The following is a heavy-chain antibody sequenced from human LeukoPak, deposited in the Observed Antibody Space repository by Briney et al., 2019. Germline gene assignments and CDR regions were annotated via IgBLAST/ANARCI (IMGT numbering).Heavy chain of an antibody. Sequence: GGTLRLSCAASGFTFSSYGMSWVRQAPGKGLEWVSAISGSGGSTYYADSVKGRFTISRDNSKNTLYLQMNSLRAEDTAVYYCAKIAAAGNLNDYWGQGTLVTVSS. CDR3: AKIAAAGNLNDY. CDR1: GFTFSSYG. V-gene: IGHV3-23*01. D-gene: IGHD6-13*01. CDR2: ISGSGGST. J-gene: IGHJ4*02.